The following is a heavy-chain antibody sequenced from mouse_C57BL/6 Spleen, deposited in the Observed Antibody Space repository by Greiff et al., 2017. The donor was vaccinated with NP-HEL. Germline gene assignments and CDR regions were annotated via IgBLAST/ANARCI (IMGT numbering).Heavy chain of an antibody. Sequence: VQVVESGGGLVKPGGSLKLSCAASGFTFSDYGMHWVRQAPEKGLEWVEYISSGSSTIYYADTVKGRFTISRDNAKNTLFLQMTSLRSEATAMYYCASDAYYFDYWGQGTTLTVSS. J-gene: IGHJ2*01. CDR2: ISSGSSTI. V-gene: IGHV5-17*01. CDR1: GFTFSDYG. CDR3: ASDAYYFDY.